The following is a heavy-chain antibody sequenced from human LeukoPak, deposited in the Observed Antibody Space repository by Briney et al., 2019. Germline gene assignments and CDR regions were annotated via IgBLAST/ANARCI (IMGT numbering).Heavy chain of an antibody. D-gene: IGHD6-13*01. V-gene: IGHV3-30*18. CDR1: GFTFSSYG. J-gene: IGHJ4*02. CDR2: ISYDGSNK. Sequence: GGSLRLSCAASGFTFSSYGMHWVRQAPGRGLEWVAVISYDGSNKYYADSVKGRFTISRDNSKNTLYLQMNSLRAEDTAVYYCAKGRMSPYSSSWYYFDYWGQGTLVTVSS. CDR3: AKGRMSPYSSSWYYFDY.